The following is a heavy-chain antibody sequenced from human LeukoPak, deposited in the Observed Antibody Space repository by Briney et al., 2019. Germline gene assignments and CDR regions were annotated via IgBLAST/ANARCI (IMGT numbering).Heavy chain of an antibody. J-gene: IGHJ4*02. CDR2: ISGSGGST. V-gene: IGHV3-23*01. D-gene: IGHD3-9*01. CDR3: ARDRHVYYDILTGYASYFEY. CDR1: GFTFSSYG. Sequence: GGTLRLSCAASGFTFSSYGMSWVRQAPGKGLEWVSAISGSGGSTYYADSVKGRFTISRDNSKNTLYLQMNSLRPEDTAVYYCARDRHVYYDILTGYASYFEYWGQGALVTVSS.